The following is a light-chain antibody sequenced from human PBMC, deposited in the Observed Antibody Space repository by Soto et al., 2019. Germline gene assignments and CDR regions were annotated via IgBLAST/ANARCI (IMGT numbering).Light chain of an antibody. CDR3: QQRSNWPLLT. V-gene: IGKV3-11*01. CDR2: DAS. CDR1: QSVSRY. Sequence: EIVLTQSPATLSLSPGARATLSCWASQSVSRYLAWYQQKPGQAPRLLIYDASSRATGIPARFSGSGSVTDFTLTISSLEHEDFAVYYCQQRSNWPLLTFGGGTKVEIK. J-gene: IGKJ4*01.